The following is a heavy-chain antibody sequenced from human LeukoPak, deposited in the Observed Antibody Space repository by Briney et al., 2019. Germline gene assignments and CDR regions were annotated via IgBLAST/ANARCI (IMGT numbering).Heavy chain of an antibody. Sequence: SETLSLTCTVSGGSISSGDYYWSWIRQPPGKGLEWIGYIYYSGSTYYNPSLKSRVTISVDTSKNQFSLKLSSVTAADTAVYYCARDSSPYRGGDCYGNWFDPWGQGTLVTVSS. D-gene: IGHD2-21*02. CDR3: ARDSSPYRGGDCYGNWFDP. CDR2: IYYSGST. CDR1: GGSISSGDYY. V-gene: IGHV4-30-4*01. J-gene: IGHJ5*02.